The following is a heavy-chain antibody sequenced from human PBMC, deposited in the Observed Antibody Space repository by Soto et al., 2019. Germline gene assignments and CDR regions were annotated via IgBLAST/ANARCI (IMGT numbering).Heavy chain of an antibody. D-gene: IGHD5-12*01. J-gene: IGHJ3*02. CDR2: ISWNSGSI. V-gene: IGHV3-9*01. CDR1: GFTFDDYA. CDR3: AKDMGYREIPDAFDI. Sequence: EVQLVESGGGLVQPGMSLRLSCAASGFTFDDYAMHWVRQAPGKGLEWVSGISWNSGSIGYADSVKGRFTISRDNAKNSLYLQMNSLRAEDTALYYCAKDMGYREIPDAFDIWGQGTMVTVSS.